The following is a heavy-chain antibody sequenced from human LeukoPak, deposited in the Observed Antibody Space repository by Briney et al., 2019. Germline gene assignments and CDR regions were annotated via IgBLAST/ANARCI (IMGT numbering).Heavy chain of an antibody. CDR1: GFTFSSYV. CDR2: ISGSGGST. V-gene: IGHV3-23*01. CDR3: AKTGGSTSNPAD. D-gene: IGHD3-16*01. J-gene: IGHJ4*02. Sequence: GGSLRLSCAASGFTFSSYVMSWVRQAPGKGLEWVSGISGSGGSTYYADSVKGRFTISRDNSKITLYLQMNSLKAEDTAVYYCAKTGGSTSNPADWGQGTLVTVSS.